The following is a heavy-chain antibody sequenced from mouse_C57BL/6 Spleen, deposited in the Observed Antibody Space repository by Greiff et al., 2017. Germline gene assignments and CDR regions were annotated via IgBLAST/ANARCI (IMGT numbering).Heavy chain of an antibody. D-gene: IGHD1-1*01. V-gene: IGHV6-3*01. J-gene: IGHJ4*01. CDR2: IRLKSDNYAT. CDR3: TGHYGSSYYAMDY. Sequence: EVQLQEPGGGLVQPGGSMKLSCVASGFTFSNYWMNWVRQSPEKGLEWVAQIRLKSDNYATHYAESMKGRFTISRDDSKSSVYLQMNNLRAEDTGIYYCTGHYGSSYYAMDYWGQGTSVTVSS. CDR1: GFTFSNYW.